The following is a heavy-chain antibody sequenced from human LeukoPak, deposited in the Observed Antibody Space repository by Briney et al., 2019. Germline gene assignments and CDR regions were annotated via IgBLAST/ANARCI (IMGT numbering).Heavy chain of an antibody. V-gene: IGHV3-30*03. CDR3: ASPRDSSGWYYFDY. J-gene: IGHJ4*02. CDR2: ILYDGSDK. D-gene: IGHD6-19*01. Sequence: GGSLRLSCAASGFTFSTYGMHWVRQAPGKGLEWVAAILYDGSDKYYADSVKGRFTISRDNSKNTLYLQMNSLRAEDTAVYYCASPRDSSGWYYFDYWGQGTLVTVSS. CDR1: GFTFSTYG.